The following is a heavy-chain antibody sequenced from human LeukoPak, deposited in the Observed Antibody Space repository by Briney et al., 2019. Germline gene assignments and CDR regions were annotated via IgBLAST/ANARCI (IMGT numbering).Heavy chain of an antibody. CDR2: INSDGSST. CDR1: GFSFSWYW. CDR3: ARDGSEDSDPLHY. D-gene: IGHD2-21*02. Sequence: PGGSLRLSCAASGFSFSWYWMHWVRQAPGKGLMWVSGINSDGSSTTYAGSVKGRFTISRDNARNTLYLQMTSLRAEDTAVYYCARDGSEDSDPLHYWGQGTLVTVSS. J-gene: IGHJ4*02. V-gene: IGHV3-74*01.